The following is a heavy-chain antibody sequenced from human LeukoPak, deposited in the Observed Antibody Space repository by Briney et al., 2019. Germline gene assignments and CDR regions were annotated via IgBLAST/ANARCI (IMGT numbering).Heavy chain of an antibody. Sequence: ASVTVSCKASGGTFTSYYMHWVRQAPGQGLEWMGIINPSGDSTSSAQTFQGRVTMTTDTSTSTAYMELRSLRSDDTAVYYCARRWGGYYGSGSYYTAEDWFDPWGQGTLVTVSS. D-gene: IGHD3-10*01. CDR3: ARRWGGYYGSGSYYTAEDWFDP. V-gene: IGHV1-46*01. CDR1: GGTFTSYY. CDR2: INPSGDST. J-gene: IGHJ5*02.